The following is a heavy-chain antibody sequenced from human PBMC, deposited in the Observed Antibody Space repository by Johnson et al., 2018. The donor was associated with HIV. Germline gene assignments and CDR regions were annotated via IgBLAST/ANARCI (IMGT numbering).Heavy chain of an antibody. CDR1: GFTVSSNY. D-gene: IGHD7-27*01. J-gene: IGHJ3*02. CDR3: ARALRHWGHDAFDI. V-gene: IGHV3-13*01. Sequence: VQLVESGGGLVQPGGSLRLSCAASGFTVSSNYMSWVRQAPGKGLEWVSGIGTAGDTYYPGSVKGRFTIPRENAKNSLYLQMNRLRAEDTALYYCARALRHWGHDAFDIWGQGTMVTVSA. CDR2: IGTAGDT.